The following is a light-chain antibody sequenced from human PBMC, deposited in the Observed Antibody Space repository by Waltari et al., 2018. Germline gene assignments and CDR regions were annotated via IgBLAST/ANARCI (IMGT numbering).Light chain of an antibody. CDR1: NTDVGAYNY. V-gene: IGLV2-14*01. CDR2: EVS. CDR3: NSYTSSSSLDGSVV. Sequence: QSALTQPASVSGSPGQSITISCTGTNTDVGAYNYVSWFQQHPGNAPKLILYEVSNRPSGVSNRFSGSKSGNTASLTISGLQAEDEADYYCNSYTSSSSLDGSVVFGGGTKVTVL. J-gene: IGLJ2*01.